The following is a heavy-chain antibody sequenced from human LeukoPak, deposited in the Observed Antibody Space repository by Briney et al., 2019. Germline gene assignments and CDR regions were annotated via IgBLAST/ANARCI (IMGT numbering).Heavy chain of an antibody. CDR2: INHSGST. V-gene: IGHV4-34*01. CDR1: GGSFSGYY. CDR3: ARGRWYRGRWFDP. D-gene: IGHD4-23*01. J-gene: IGHJ5*02. Sequence: SETLPLTCAVYGGSFSGYYWSWIRQPPGKGLEWIGEINHSGSTNYNPSLKSRVTISVDTSKNQFSLKLSSVTAADTAVYYCARGRWYRGRWFDPWGQGTLVTVSS.